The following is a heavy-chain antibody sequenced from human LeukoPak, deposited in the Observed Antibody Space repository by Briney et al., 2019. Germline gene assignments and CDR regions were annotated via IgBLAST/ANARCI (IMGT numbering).Heavy chain of an antibody. CDR3: AEDIGRIDYYYDSSGIFDY. Sequence: PGGSLRLSCAASGFTFDDYAMHWVRQAPGKGLEWVSLISGDGGSTYYADSVKGRFTISRDNSKNSLYLQMNSLRTEDTALYYCAEDIGRIDYYYDSSGIFDYWGQGTLVTVSS. V-gene: IGHV3-43*02. CDR2: ISGDGGST. J-gene: IGHJ4*02. CDR1: GFTFDDYA. D-gene: IGHD3-22*01.